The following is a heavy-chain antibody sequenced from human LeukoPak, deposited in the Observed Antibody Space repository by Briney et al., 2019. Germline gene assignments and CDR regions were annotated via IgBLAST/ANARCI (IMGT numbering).Heavy chain of an antibody. D-gene: IGHD2-2*01. Sequence: PSETLSLTCTVSGDSISTYYWSWIRQPPGKGLEWIGYIYYSGSTYYNPSLKSRVTISVDTSKNQFSLKLSSVTAADTAVYYCARAPAATPDSWGQGTLVTVSS. V-gene: IGHV4-30-4*01. CDR1: GDSISTYY. J-gene: IGHJ4*02. CDR3: ARAPAATPDS. CDR2: IYYSGST.